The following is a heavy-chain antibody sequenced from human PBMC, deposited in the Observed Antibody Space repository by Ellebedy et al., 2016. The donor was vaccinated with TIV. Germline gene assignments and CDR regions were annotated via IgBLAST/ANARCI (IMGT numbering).Heavy chain of an antibody. J-gene: IGHJ4*02. Sequence: GESLKISXAASGFTFSRSAMSWVRQAPGKGLEWVSGISGSGGSTYHADSVKGRFTISRDNAKNSLYLQMNSLRAEDTAIYYCARDMYFDFVWGSYRPNLFDYWGQGALVTVSS. V-gene: IGHV3-23*01. CDR2: ISGSGGST. CDR1: GFTFSRSA. CDR3: ARDMYFDFVWGSYRPNLFDY. D-gene: IGHD3-16*02.